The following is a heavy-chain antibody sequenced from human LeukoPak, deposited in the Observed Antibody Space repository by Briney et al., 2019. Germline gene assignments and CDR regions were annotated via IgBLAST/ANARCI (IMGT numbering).Heavy chain of an antibody. CDR2: INPNSGGT. D-gene: IGHD2-2*01. CDR1: GYTFTGYY. CDR3: ARRGYQLLTSYYYYYMDV. J-gene: IGHJ6*03. Sequence: GASVKVSCKASGYTFTGYYMHWVRQAPGQGLEWMGWINPNSGGTNYAQKFQGRVTMTRDTSISTAYMELSRLRSGDTAVYYCARRGYQLLTSYYYYYMDVWGKGTTVTVSS. V-gene: IGHV1-2*02.